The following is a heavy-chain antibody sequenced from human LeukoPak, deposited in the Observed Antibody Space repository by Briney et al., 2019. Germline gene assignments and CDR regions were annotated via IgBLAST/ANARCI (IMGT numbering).Heavy chain of an antibody. J-gene: IGHJ4*02. CDR2: XXXXXNT. D-gene: IGHD2-15*01. Sequence: PGGSLRLSCAASGFTVSGNXXXXXRQAPGRXLXXXXXXXXXXNTYYADSVKGRFTISRDSSKNTLYLQMNSLRGEDTAVYYCARDGRRGPDCNGGGCYFVPGQWGQGTVVTVSS. CDR1: GFTVSGNX. CDR3: ARDGRRGPDCNGGGCYFVPGQ. V-gene: IGHV3-66*01.